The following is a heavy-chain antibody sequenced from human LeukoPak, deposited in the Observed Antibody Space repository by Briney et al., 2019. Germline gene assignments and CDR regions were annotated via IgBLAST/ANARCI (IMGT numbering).Heavy chain of an antibody. CDR1: GFIFSSYS. CDR2: ISGSGGAT. D-gene: IGHD3-10*01. V-gene: IGHV3-23*01. Sequence: GGSLRLSCAASGFIFSSYSMNWVRQAPGEGLEWVSGISGSGGATYYADSVKGRFTISRDDPHNTLYLQMNSLRAEDTAVYFCARGGVDYYGSGTYYLMYYFDYWGQGALVTVSS. J-gene: IGHJ4*02. CDR3: ARGGVDYYGSGTYYLMYYFDY.